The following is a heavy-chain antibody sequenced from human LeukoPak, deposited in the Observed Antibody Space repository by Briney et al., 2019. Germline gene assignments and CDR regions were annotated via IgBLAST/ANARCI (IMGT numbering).Heavy chain of an antibody. D-gene: IGHD6-13*01. CDR2: TSYDGSKK. J-gene: IGHJ6*03. CDR1: GFTFSSYG. Sequence: GGSLRLSCAASGFTFSSYGMHWVRQAPGRGLEWVAVTSYDGSKKYYADAVKGRFTISRDNSKNTVYLQMNSLRAEDTAVYYCAKDLTAAGYYYYMDVWGKGTTVTISS. CDR3: AKDLTAAGYYYYMDV. V-gene: IGHV3-30*18.